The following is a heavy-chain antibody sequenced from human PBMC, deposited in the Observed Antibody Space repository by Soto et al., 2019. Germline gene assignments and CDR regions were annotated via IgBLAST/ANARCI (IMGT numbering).Heavy chain of an antibody. CDR1: GFTFSSYG. D-gene: IGHD3-3*01. V-gene: IGHV3-33*01. CDR2: IWYDGSNK. Sequence: QVQLVESGGGVVQPGRSLRLSCAASGFTFSSYGMHWVRQAPGKGLEWVAVIWYDGSNKYYADSVKGRFTISRDNSKNTLYLQMNSLRAEDTAVYYCARDGVSEPRYYYYYGMDVWGQGTTVTVSS. CDR3: ARDGVSEPRYYYYYGMDV. J-gene: IGHJ6*02.